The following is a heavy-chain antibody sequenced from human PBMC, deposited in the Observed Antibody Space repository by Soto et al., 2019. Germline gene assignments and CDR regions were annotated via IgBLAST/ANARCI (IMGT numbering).Heavy chain of an antibody. CDR2: IYHNGNT. D-gene: IGHD3-10*01. CDR3: ARAGVPDDALDI. Sequence: QLQLQESGSGLVKPSQTLSLTCAVSSGSVSSGGYSWSWIRQPPGKGLEWVGYIYHNGNTYYNPSLNSRRSISLDRSENQFSLNLTSVSAADTAVYYCARAGVPDDALDIWGQGTMVTVAS. CDR1: SGSVSSGGYS. V-gene: IGHV4-30-2*01. J-gene: IGHJ3*02.